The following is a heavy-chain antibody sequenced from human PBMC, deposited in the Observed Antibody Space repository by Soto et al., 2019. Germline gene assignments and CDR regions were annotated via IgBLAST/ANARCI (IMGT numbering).Heavy chain of an antibody. V-gene: IGHV4-59*01. Sequence: SETLSLTCTVSGCSISSYYWSLIRQPPGKGLEWIGYIYYSGSTNYNPSLKSRVTISVDTSKNQFSLKLSSVTAADTAVYYCAKTIAVAGRVWFDPWGQGTLVTVSS. CDR2: IYYSGST. D-gene: IGHD6-19*01. CDR1: GCSISSYY. CDR3: AKTIAVAGRVWFDP. J-gene: IGHJ5*02.